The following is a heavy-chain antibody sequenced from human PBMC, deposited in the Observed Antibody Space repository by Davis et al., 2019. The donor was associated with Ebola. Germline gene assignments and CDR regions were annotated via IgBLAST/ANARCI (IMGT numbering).Heavy chain of an antibody. CDR2: INHSGNT. V-gene: IGHV4-34*01. CDR3: ARGRKGWIQLWLGDAFDI. J-gene: IGHJ3*02. Sequence: SQTLSLTCAVYGGSFSGYYWSWNRQPPGKGLEWIGEINHSGNTNYNPSLKSRVTMSVDTSKKQFSLKLSSVTAADTAVYYCARGRKGWIQLWLGDAFDIWGQGTMVTVSS. D-gene: IGHD5-18*01. CDR1: GGSFSGYY.